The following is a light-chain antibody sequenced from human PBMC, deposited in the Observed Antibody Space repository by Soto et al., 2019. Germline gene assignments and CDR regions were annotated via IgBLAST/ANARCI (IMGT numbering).Light chain of an antibody. J-gene: IGKJ2*01. Sequence: DIQMTQSPSTLSASVGDRVTITCRASQSIGSWLAWHQQKPGKDPKHLIYQASSLESGVPSRFSGSGSGTELTLTISSLRPDDFATYYCQQYNSYLSYYFGQGTKLEIK. CDR2: QAS. CDR1: QSIGSW. V-gene: IGKV1-5*03. CDR3: QQYNSYLSYY.